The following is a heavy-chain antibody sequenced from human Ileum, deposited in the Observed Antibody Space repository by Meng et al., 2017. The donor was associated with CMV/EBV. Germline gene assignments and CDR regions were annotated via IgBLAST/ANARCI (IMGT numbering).Heavy chain of an antibody. Sequence: GESLKISCIASGFTFRTHAMTWVRQAPGKGLEWISYISASSGNIYYADSVKGRFTISRDNAKDSLYLQMNNLRLEDSAVYYCARDLGTQDSGYDSTPARGRRGYWGQGALVTVSS. CDR1: GFTFRTHA. V-gene: IGHV3-48*04. CDR2: ISASSGNI. D-gene: IGHD5-12*01. J-gene: IGHJ4*02. CDR3: ARDLGTQDSGYDSTPARGRRGY.